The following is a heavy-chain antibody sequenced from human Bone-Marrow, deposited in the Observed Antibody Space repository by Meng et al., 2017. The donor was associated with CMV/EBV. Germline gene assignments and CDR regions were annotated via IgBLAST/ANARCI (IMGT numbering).Heavy chain of an antibody. J-gene: IGHJ4*02. Sequence: CAASGITLSSHWMNWVSQVPGKGLVWVSRINSDGSSTTYADSVKGRFTISRDNAKNTLYLQMNSLRAEDTAVYYCAREGMSNYVDYWGQGTLVTVSS. V-gene: IGHV3-74*03. D-gene: IGHD3-10*01. CDR3: AREGMSNYVDY. CDR2: INSDGSST. CDR1: GITLSSHW.